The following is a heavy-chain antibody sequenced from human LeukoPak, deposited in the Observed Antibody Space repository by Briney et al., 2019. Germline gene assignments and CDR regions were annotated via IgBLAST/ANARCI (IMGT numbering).Heavy chain of an antibody. J-gene: IGHJ4*02. D-gene: IGHD1-26*01. CDR3: ARDPYSGSPDGGYYFDY. Sequence: GGSLRLSCAAFGFTVSSNYMSWVRQAPGKGLEWVSSISSSSTYIYYADSVKGRFTISRDNAKNSLYLQMNSLRAEDTAVYYCARDPYSGSPDGGYYFDYWGQGTLVTVSS. CDR2: ISSSSTYI. CDR1: GFTVSSNY. V-gene: IGHV3-21*01.